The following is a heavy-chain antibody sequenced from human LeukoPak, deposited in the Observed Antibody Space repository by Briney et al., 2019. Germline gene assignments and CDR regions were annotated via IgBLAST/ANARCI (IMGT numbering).Heavy chain of an antibody. CDR1: GFTVSSNY. CDR3: ARMYEQWSAFDY. J-gene: IGHJ4*02. D-gene: IGHD6-19*01. Sequence: GGSLRLSCAASGFTVSSNYMSWVRQAPGKGLEWVSVINSGGSTYYADSVKGRFTTSRDNSKNTLYLQMNSLRAEDTAVYYCARMYEQWSAFDYWGQGTLVTVSS. V-gene: IGHV3-53*01. CDR2: INSGGST.